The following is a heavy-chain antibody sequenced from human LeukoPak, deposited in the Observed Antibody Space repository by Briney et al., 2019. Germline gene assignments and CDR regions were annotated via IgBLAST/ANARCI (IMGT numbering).Heavy chain of an antibody. Sequence: ASVKVSCKTSGYTFTSYGISWVRQAPGQGLEWMGWISAYNGNTNYAQKLQGRVAMTTDTSTSTAFMELRSLRSDDTAVYYCARGPSYSSSWFHFDYWGQGTLVTVSS. D-gene: IGHD6-13*01. CDR1: GYTFTSYG. CDR3: ARGPSYSSSWFHFDY. V-gene: IGHV1-18*01. CDR2: ISAYNGNT. J-gene: IGHJ4*02.